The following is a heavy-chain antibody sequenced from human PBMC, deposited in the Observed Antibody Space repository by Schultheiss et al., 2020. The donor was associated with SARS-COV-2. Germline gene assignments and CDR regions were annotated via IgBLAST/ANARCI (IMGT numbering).Heavy chain of an antibody. CDR2: FYYSGST. CDR1: GGSISSYY. CDR3: ARSPGNYYGSGSYLDY. D-gene: IGHD3-10*01. Sequence: SETLSLTCTVSGGSISSYYWSWIRQPPGKGLEWVGYFYYSGSTYYNPSLKSRLTISGDRSKNQFSLKLTSVTAADTAVYYCARSPGNYYGSGSYLDYWGQGTLVSVSS. V-gene: IGHV4-59*12. J-gene: IGHJ4*02.